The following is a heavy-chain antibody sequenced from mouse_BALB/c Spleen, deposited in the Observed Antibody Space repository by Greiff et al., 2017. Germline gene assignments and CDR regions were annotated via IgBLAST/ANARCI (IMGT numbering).Heavy chain of an antibody. J-gene: IGHJ2*01. Sequence: EVQLQQSGPGLVKPSQSLSLTCTVTGYSITSDYAWNWIRQFPGNKLEWMGYISYSGSTSYNPSLKSRISITRDTSKNQFFLQLNSVTTEDTATYYCARDGILFDYWGQGTTLTVSS. V-gene: IGHV3-2*02. CDR2: ISYSGST. D-gene: IGHD1-1*01. CDR1: GYSITSDYA. CDR3: ARDGILFDY.